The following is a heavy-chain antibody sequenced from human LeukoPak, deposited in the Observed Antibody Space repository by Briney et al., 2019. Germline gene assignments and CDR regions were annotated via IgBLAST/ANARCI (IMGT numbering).Heavy chain of an antibody. J-gene: IGHJ4*02. Sequence: ASVTVSCTASGYTFTSYGISWVRQAPGQGLEWMGWISAYNGNTNYAQKLQGRVTMTTDTSTSTAYMELRSLRSDDTAVYYCARVTVYGDYANANYWGQGTLVTVSS. CDR1: GYTFTSYG. D-gene: IGHD4-17*01. CDR2: ISAYNGNT. CDR3: ARVTVYGDYANANY. V-gene: IGHV1-18*01.